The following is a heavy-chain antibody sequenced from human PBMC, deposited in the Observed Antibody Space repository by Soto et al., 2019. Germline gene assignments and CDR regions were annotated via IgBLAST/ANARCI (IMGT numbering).Heavy chain of an antibody. D-gene: IGHD3-22*01. CDR1: GGTFSSY. CDR3: ARLRYYASSGYPVDY. V-gene: IGHV1-69*02. Sequence: QVQLVQSGAEVKKPGSSVKVSCKASGGTFSSYISWVRQAPGQGLEWMGRIIPILGIANYAQKFQGRVTXTXXXTXXTASMELSSLRSEDTAVYYCARLRYYASSGYPVDYWGQGTLVTVSS. CDR2: IIPILGIA. J-gene: IGHJ4*02.